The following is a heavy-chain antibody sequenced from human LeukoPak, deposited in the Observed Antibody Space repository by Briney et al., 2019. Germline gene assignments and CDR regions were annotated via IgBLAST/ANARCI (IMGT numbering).Heavy chain of an antibody. D-gene: IGHD4/OR15-4a*01. CDR3: ARDPPANEHCFDF. J-gene: IGHJ4*02. CDR2: ISGTGSTI. V-gene: IGHV3-48*01. CDR1: KFTFSSYS. Sequence: PGGSVRLSCAASKFTFSSYSMNWVRQAPGKGLEWVSYISGTGSTIYYADSVKGRFTVSRDNAKNSLYLQMNSLRAEDTAVYYCARDPPANEHCFDFWGQGTLVTVSS.